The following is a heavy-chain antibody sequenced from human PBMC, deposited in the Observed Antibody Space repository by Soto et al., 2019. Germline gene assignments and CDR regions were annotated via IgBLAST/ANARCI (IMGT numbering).Heavy chain of an antibody. CDR2: IIPIFGTA. V-gene: IGHV1-69*01. CDR1: GGTFSSYA. CDR3: ARDLGGYSYGYGDY. Sequence: QVQLVQSGAEVKKPGSSVKVSCKASGGTFSSYAISWVRQAPGQGLEWMGGIIPIFGTANYAQKFQGRVTITADESTSTDYMELSSLRSEDTAVYYCARDLGGYSYGYGDYWGQGTLVTVSS. J-gene: IGHJ4*02. D-gene: IGHD5-18*01.